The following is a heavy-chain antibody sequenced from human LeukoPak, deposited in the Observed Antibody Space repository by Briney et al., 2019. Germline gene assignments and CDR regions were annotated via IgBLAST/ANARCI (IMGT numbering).Heavy chain of an antibody. Sequence: PSETLSLTCAVSSGSISNYYWSWIRQPPGKGLEWIGYIYYSGSTKYNSALKGRVTISVDTSKNQFSLFLSSVTAADTAVYYCARGPPDSQWLVWYYFDYWGQGTLVTVSS. CDR3: ARGPPDSQWLVWYYFDY. D-gene: IGHD6-19*01. CDR2: IYYSGST. CDR1: SGSISNYY. J-gene: IGHJ4*02. V-gene: IGHV4-59*01.